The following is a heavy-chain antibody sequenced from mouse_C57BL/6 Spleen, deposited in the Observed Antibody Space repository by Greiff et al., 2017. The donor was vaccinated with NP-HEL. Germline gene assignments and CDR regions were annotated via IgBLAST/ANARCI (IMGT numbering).Heavy chain of an antibody. D-gene: IGHD2-5*01. CDR1: GYTFTGYW. CDR2: IDPSDSET. Sequence: VQLQQPGAELVRPGSSVKLSCKASGYTFTGYWMHWVKQRPIQGLEWIGNIDPSDSETHYNQKFKDKATLTVDKSSSTAYMQLSSLTSEDSAVYYCARGDYSILYYAMDYWGQGTSVTVSS. V-gene: IGHV1-52*01. CDR3: ARGDYSILYYAMDY. J-gene: IGHJ4*01.